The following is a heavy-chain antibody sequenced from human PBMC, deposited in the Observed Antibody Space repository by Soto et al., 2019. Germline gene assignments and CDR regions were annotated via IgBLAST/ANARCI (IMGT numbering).Heavy chain of an antibody. Sequence: SLTCAVSGGSISSSNWWSWVRQPPGKGLEWIGEIYHSGSTNYNLSLKSRVTISVDKSKNQFSLKLSSVTAADTAVYYCARVEAVAGRGWFDPWGQGTLVTVSS. J-gene: IGHJ5*02. CDR2: IYHSGST. CDR3: ARVEAVAGRGWFDP. D-gene: IGHD6-19*01. CDR1: GGSISSSNW. V-gene: IGHV4-4*02.